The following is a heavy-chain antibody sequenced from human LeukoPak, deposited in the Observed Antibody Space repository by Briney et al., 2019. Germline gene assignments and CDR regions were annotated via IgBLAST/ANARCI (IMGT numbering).Heavy chain of an antibody. CDR3: ARHTYSSGPNFDY. V-gene: IGHV5-51*01. D-gene: IGHD6-19*01. CDR1: GYSFTSYW. J-gene: IGHJ4*02. CDR2: IYPGDSDT. Sequence: GESLQISCKGSGYSFTSYWIGWVRQMPGKGLEWMGIIYPGDSDTRYSPSFQGQVTISADKSTSTAYLQWSSLKASDTAMYYCARHTYSSGPNFDYWGQGTLVTVSS.